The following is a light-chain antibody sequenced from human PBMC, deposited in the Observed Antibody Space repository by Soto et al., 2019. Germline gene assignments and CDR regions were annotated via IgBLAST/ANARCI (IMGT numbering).Light chain of an antibody. CDR3: ATWDDRLQGLV. CDR2: DNN. J-gene: IGLJ2*01. Sequence: QSVLTQPPSVSAAPGQKVTISCSGSNSNIGNNFVSWYQHLPGTAPKLLIYDNNKGSSGIPARFSGSKSGTSASLAIRGLQSEDEADYFCATWDDRLQGLVFGGGTKLTVL. CDR1: NSNIGNNF. V-gene: IGLV1-51*01.